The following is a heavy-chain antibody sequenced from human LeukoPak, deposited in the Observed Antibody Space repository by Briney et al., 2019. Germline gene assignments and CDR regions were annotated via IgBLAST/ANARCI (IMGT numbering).Heavy chain of an antibody. D-gene: IGHD6-13*01. Sequence: GGSLRLSCAASGFTFGMYAMSWVRQAPGKGLEWVSTLSGSGGSTYYADSVKGRFTISGDESKNTLSLQMNSLRPEDTAVYHCARGSARRAEEYFDYWGQGTLVTVSS. CDR2: LSGSGGST. V-gene: IGHV3-23*01. CDR1: GFTFGMYA. CDR3: ARGSARRAEEYFDY. J-gene: IGHJ4*02.